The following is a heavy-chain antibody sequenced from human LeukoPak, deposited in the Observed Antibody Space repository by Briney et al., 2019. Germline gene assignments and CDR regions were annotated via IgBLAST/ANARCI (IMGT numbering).Heavy chain of an antibody. V-gene: IGHV4-4*07. CDR3: ARDQGSGWYYFDY. Sequence: PSKTLSLTCTVSGDSISSYYWSWIRQPAGKGLEWIGRTYISGSTKYNPSLKSRVTISVDTSKNHFSLKLRSVTAADTAVYYCARDQGSGWYYFDYWGQGALVTVSS. J-gene: IGHJ4*02. D-gene: IGHD3-22*01. CDR2: TYISGST. CDR1: GDSISSYY.